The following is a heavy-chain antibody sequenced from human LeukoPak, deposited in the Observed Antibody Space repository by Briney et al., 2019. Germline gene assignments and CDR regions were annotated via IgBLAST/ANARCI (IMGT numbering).Heavy chain of an antibody. D-gene: IGHD2-21*02. J-gene: IGHJ5*02. CDR2: IYSGGGA. Sequence: SETLSLTCTVSGGSISSQYWSWIRQPAGRGLEWIGRIYSGGGANYNPSLKSRVTMSLDTSKNQFSLSLSSVTAADTAVYYCATYVTGSFSPYFDPWGQGTLVTVSS. CDR1: GGSISSQY. V-gene: IGHV4-4*07. CDR3: ATYVTGSFSPYFDP.